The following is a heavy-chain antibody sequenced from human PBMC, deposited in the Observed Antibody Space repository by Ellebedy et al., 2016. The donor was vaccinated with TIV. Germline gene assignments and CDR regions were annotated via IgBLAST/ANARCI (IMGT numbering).Heavy chain of an antibody. CDR3: ARILPGYSCEIDY. D-gene: IGHD2-15*01. CDR1: GGSFSDYY. V-gene: IGHV4-34*01. Sequence: MPSETLSLTCGVYGGSFSDYYWSRIRQPPGKGLEWIGEINRRGSANYNPSLKSRVTLSVDLSKNQFSLKLNSVTAADTAVYFCARILPGYSCEIDYWGQGTLVSVSS. J-gene: IGHJ4*02. CDR2: INRRGSA.